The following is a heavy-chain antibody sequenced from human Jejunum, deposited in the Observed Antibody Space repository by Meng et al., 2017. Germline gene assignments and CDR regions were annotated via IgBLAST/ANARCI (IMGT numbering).Heavy chain of an antibody. CDR1: GGSISSYY. CDR2: IHYSGST. CDR3: ARSRSAGTALDAFDI. D-gene: IGHD6-13*01. V-gene: IGHV4-59*01. Sequence: GSLRLSCTVSGGSISSYYWSWIRQPPGKRPEWIAYIHYSGSTDYSPSLKSRVTISVDTSKNQFSLKLNSVTAADTAVYYCARSRSAGTALDAFDIWSQGTVVTVS. J-gene: IGHJ3*02.